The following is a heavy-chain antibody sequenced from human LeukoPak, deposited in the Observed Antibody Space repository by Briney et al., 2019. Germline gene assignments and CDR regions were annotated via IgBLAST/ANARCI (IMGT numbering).Heavy chain of an antibody. Sequence: GGSLRLSCAASGFTFDDYAMHWVRQAPGKGLEWVSGISWNSGSIGYADSVKGRFTISRDNAKNSLYLQMNSLRAEDTALYYCAKAREYYYGSGIDYWGQGTLVTVSS. CDR3: AKAREYYYGSGIDY. V-gene: IGHV3-9*01. CDR2: ISWNSGSI. D-gene: IGHD3-10*01. CDR1: GFTFDDYA. J-gene: IGHJ4*02.